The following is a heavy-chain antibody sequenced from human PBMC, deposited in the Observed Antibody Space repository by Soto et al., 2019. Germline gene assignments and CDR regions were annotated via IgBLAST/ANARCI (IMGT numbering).Heavy chain of an antibody. CDR3: VKDSRYYDSSGGFDY. V-gene: IGHV3-9*01. J-gene: IGHJ4*02. D-gene: IGHD3-22*01. Sequence: LRLSCAASGFTFDDYAMHWVRQAPGKGLEWVSGISWNSGSPGYADSVKGRFTTSRDNAKNSLYLQMNSLRAEDTALYYCVKDSRYYDSSGGFDYWGQGTLVTVSS. CDR1: GFTFDDYA. CDR2: ISWNSGSP.